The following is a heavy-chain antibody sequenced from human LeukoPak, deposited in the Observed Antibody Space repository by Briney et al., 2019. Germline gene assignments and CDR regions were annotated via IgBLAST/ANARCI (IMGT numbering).Heavy chain of an antibody. CDR1: GLSFSSYG. Sequence: GWALRLSCAASGLSFSSYGMIWVRQAPGEGLEWVSGNSGGSHSRDYAESVEGRFTISRDKYKNTLYLQMNSLRAEDTALYYCAKGHYYDSCGYSIDHWGQETLVTVSS. J-gene: IGHJ4*02. CDR2: NSGGSHSR. CDR3: AKGHYYDSCGYSIDH. D-gene: IGHD3-22*01. V-gene: IGHV3-23*03.